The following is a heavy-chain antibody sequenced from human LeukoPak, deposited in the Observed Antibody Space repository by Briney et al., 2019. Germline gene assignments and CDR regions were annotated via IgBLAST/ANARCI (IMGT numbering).Heavy chain of an antibody. J-gene: IGHJ4*02. CDR3: TRSESGTYKGGFDF. CDR1: GFTFGDYA. D-gene: IGHD1-26*01. V-gene: IGHV3-49*05. CDR2: IRSKTYGGTG. Sequence: KAGGSLRLSCTASGFTFGDYAMNWFRQAPGKGLEWVGFIRSKTYGGTGEYAASVKGRITISRDDSKSIAHLQMNGLKTEDTAVYYCTRSESGTYKGGFDFWGQGTLVTVSS.